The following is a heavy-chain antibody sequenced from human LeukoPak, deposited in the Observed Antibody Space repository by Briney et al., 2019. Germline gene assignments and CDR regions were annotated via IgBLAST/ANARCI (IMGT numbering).Heavy chain of an antibody. CDR2: INHSGST. Sequence: SETLSLTCAVYGGSFSGYYWSWIRQPPGKGLEWIGEINHSGSTNYNPSLKSRVTISVDTSKNQFSLKLSSVTAADTAVYYCARDKGWVRSGHEGWFDPWGQGTLVTVSS. J-gene: IGHJ5*02. D-gene: IGHD2-15*01. V-gene: IGHV4-34*01. CDR1: GGSFSGYY. CDR3: ARDKGWVRSGHEGWFDP.